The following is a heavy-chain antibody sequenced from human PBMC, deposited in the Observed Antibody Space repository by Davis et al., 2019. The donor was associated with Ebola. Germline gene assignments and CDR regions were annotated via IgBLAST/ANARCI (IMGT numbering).Heavy chain of an antibody. CDR2: INPNSGGT. V-gene: IGHV1-2*02. J-gene: IGHJ6*03. Sequence: ASVKVSCKASGYTFTGYYMHWVRQAPGQGLEWMGWINPNSGGTNYAQKFQGRVTMTRDTSISTAYMELSRLRSDDTAVYYCARVGYSYGLTKHYMDVWGKGTTVTVSS. CDR1: GYTFTGYY. D-gene: IGHD5-18*01. CDR3: ARVGYSYGLTKHYMDV.